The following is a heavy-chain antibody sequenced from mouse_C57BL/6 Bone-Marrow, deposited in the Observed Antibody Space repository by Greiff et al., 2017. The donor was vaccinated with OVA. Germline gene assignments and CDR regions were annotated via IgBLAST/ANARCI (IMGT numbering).Heavy chain of an antibody. V-gene: IGHV1-59*01. D-gene: IGHD2-4*01. CDR3: ARWYDYDGYYFDY. CDR2: IDPSDSYT. J-gene: IGHJ2*01. Sequence: QVHVKQPGAELVRPGTSVKLSCKASGYTFTSYWMHWVKQRPGQGLEWIGVIDPSDSYTNYNQKFKGKATLTVDTSSSTAYMQLSSLTSEDSAVYYCARWYDYDGYYFDYWGQGTTLTVSS. CDR1: GYTFTSYW.